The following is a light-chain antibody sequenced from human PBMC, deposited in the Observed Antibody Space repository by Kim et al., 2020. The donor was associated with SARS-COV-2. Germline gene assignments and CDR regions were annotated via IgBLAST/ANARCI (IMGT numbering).Light chain of an antibody. J-gene: IGLJ1*01. V-gene: IGLV2-11*03. CDR2: DVN. CDR1: SSDIGAYNY. Sequence: GQSVIFSCTGSSSDIGAYNYISWYQQHAGEVPKLMIFDVNKRPSGVPDRFSCSKSGNTASLTISGLQAEDEADYYCCSYAGRYTYVFGTGTKVTVL. CDR3: CSYAGRYTYV.